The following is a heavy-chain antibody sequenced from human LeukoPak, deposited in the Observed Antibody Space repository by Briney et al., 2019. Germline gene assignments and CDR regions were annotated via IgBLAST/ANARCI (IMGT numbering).Heavy chain of an antibody. CDR1: GFTFSSYS. J-gene: IGHJ6*03. V-gene: IGHV3-21*04. CDR3: AKDFSADWLQFSNMDV. CDR2: ISSSSSYI. D-gene: IGHD3-9*01. Sequence: GGSLRLSCAASGFTFSSYSMNWVRQAPGKGLEWVSSISSSSSYIYYADSVKGRFTISRDNSKNSLYLQMNSLRTEDTALYYCAKDFSADWLQFSNMDVWGKGTTVTVSS.